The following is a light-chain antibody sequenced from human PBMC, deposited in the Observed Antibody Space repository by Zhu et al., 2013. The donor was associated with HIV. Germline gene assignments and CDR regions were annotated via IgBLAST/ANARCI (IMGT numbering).Light chain of an antibody. CDR1: QIIKNF. CDR2: DAS. J-gene: IGKJ1*01. CDR3: QQYYSTPWT. Sequence: DIQMTQSPSSLSASVGDTVTITCRASQIIKNFLNWYQQKPGKAPKFLIYDASTLQTGVPSRFSGRGSGTNFTLTISSLQGEDVAVYYCQQYYSTPWTFGQGTKVEIK. V-gene: IGKV1-39*01.